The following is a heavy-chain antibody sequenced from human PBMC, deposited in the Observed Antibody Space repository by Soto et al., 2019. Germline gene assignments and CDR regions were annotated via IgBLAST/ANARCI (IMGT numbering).Heavy chain of an antibody. CDR3: AKAVYYYDSSGYFDY. Sequence: QVQLVESGGGVVQPGRSLRLSCAASGFTFSSYGMHWVRQAPGKGLEWVAVISYDGSNKYYADSVKGRLTISRDNSKNTLYLQMNSLRAEDTAVYYCAKAVYYYDSSGYFDYWGQGTLVTVSS. CDR1: GFTFSSYG. D-gene: IGHD3-22*01. CDR2: ISYDGSNK. V-gene: IGHV3-30*18. J-gene: IGHJ4*02.